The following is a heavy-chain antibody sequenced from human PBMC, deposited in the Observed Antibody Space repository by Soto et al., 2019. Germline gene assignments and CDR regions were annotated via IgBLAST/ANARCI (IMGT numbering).Heavy chain of an antibody. Sequence: LWESLKISCKGSGYSFTSYWIGWFRQMPGKGLEWMGIIYPGDSDTRYSPSFQGQVTISADKSISTAYLQWSSLKASDTAMYYCARANYDILTGSPNYYYYYGMDVWGQGTTVTVSS. CDR3: ARANYDILTGSPNYYYYYGMDV. CDR2: IYPGDSDT. D-gene: IGHD3-9*01. J-gene: IGHJ6*02. CDR1: GYSFTSYW. V-gene: IGHV5-51*01.